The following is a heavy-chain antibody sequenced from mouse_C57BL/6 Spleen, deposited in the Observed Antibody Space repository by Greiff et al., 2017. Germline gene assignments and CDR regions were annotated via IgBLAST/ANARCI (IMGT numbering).Heavy chain of an antibody. D-gene: IGHD1-1*01. V-gene: IGHV5-17*01. CDR3: ARQEVYYYGSSYHWYFDV. CDR1: GFTFSDYG. Sequence: EVQLVESGGGLVKPGGSLKLSCAASGFTFSDYGMHWVRQAPEKGLEWVAYISSGSSTIYYADTVKGRFTISRDNAKNTLFLQMTSLRSEDTAMYYCARQEVYYYGSSYHWYFDVWGTGTTVTVSS. J-gene: IGHJ1*03. CDR2: ISSGSSTI.